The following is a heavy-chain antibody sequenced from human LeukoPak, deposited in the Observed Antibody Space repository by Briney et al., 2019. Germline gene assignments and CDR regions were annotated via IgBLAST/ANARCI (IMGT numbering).Heavy chain of an antibody. CDR1: GYTLTELS. Sequence: GASVKVSCKVSGYTLTELSMHWVRQAPGKGLEWMGGFDPEDGETIHAQKFQGRVTITTDESTSTAYMELSSLRSEDTAVYYCARGQLLLNWFDPWGQGTLVTVSS. D-gene: IGHD2-15*01. J-gene: IGHJ5*02. CDR2: FDPEDGET. V-gene: IGHV1-24*01. CDR3: ARGQLLLNWFDP.